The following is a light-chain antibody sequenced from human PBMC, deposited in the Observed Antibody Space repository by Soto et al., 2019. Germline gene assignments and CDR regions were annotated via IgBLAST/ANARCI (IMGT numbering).Light chain of an antibody. V-gene: IGLV4-69*01. CDR2: LNSDGSH. J-gene: IGLJ1*01. Sequence: QPVLTQPPSVSASLGASVKLTCTLSSGHSNYAIAWHQQQTEKGPRYLMKLNSDGSHRKGDGIPDRFSGSSSGAERYLTISSLQSEDEADYYCQTWGTGIRVFGTGTKVTVL. CDR1: SGHSNYA. CDR3: QTWGTGIRV.